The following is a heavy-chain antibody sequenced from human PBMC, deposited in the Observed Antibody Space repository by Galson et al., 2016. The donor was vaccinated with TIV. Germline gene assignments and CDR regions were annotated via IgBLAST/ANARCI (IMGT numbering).Heavy chain of an antibody. CDR3: ARRLCTAAYFGMDV. CDR1: GFSVNDHY. V-gene: IGHV3-53*01. D-gene: IGHD3-16*01. CDR2: IYSGGAT. Sequence: FLRLSCAASGFSVNDHYISWVRQAPGKSLDWVSFIYSGGATKYADSVKGRFTISSDSSKNTDFLQMNSLRAADTAVYFCARRLCTAAYFGMDVWGQGTTVTVSS. J-gene: IGHJ6*02.